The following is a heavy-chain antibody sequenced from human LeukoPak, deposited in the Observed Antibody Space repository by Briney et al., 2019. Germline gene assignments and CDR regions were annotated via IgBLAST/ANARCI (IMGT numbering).Heavy chain of an antibody. Sequence: GGSLKLSCAASGFTFSNYWMTWVCQAPGKGLEWVANIKHDGSEDYYLDSVKGRFTISRDNAKSSMWLQMNSLRDEDTAVYYCAKSGIIQGYYFYYMDVWGKGTTVTISS. CDR2: IKHDGSED. CDR1: GFTFSNYW. CDR3: AKSGIIQGYYFYYMDV. D-gene: IGHD5-18*01. J-gene: IGHJ6*03. V-gene: IGHV3-7*01.